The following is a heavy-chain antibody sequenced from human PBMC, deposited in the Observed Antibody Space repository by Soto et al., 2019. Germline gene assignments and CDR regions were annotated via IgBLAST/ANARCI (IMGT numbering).Heavy chain of an antibody. J-gene: IGHJ4*01. Sequence: PGGALRLSCAASCFTFNNAWIKLVRPAPGKGLGWVGRIKSKTDGGTPDYAAPVKGRFAISRDDSKNMVYLQMNSLKTEDTGIYYCTSESYSSIIVVRFDYWGHGTLVTVAS. CDR1: CFTFNNAW. CDR3: TSESYSSIIVVRFDY. CDR2: IKSKTDGGTP. V-gene: IGHV3-15*07. D-gene: IGHD3-22*01.